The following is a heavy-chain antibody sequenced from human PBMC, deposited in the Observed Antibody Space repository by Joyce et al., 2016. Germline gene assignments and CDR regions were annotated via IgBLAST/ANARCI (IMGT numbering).Heavy chain of an antibody. Sequence: QMQLVQSGPEVKKPGTSVKVSCKDSEFTFTSSTVQWVRQARGQRLEWIGWIVVASGNTIYAQEFQERVTITRDMSTRTAYMELSSLRSEDTAVYYCAAGPPQGYSYAYFWGQGTLVTVSS. CDR3: AAGPPQGYSYAYF. CDR1: EFTFTSST. V-gene: IGHV1-58*01. D-gene: IGHD3-16*01. J-gene: IGHJ4*02. CDR2: IVVASGNT.